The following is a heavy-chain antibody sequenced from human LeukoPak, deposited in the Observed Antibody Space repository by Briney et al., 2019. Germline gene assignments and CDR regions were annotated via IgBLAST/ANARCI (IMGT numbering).Heavy chain of an antibody. J-gene: IGHJ4*02. D-gene: IGHD2-2*01. CDR3: ARDHCSSTSCAPFNLDY. Sequence: ASVKVSCKASGYTFTSYYMHWVRQAPGQGLEWMGIINPSGGSTSYAQKFQGRVTMTRDMSTSTVHMELSSLRSEDTAVYYCARDHCSSTSCAPFNLDYWGQGTLVTVSS. CDR2: INPSGGST. V-gene: IGHV1-46*01. CDR1: GYTFTSYY.